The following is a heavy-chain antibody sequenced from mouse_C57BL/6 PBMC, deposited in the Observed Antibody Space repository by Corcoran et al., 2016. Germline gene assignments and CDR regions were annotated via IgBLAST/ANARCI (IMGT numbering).Heavy chain of an antibody. J-gene: IGHJ1*03. V-gene: IGHV1-26*01. CDR3: ARWDWYFDV. Sequence: EVQLQQSGAELVKPGASVKISCKASGYTFTDYYMNWVKQSHGKSLEWIGDINPNNGGTSYNQKFKGKATLTVDKSSSTAYMELRSLTSEDSAVYYCARWDWYFDVWGTGTTVTVSS. CDR1: GYTFTDYY. CDR2: INPNNGGT.